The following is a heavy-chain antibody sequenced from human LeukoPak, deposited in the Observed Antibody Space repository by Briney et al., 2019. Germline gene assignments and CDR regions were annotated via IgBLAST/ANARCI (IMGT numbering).Heavy chain of an antibody. D-gene: IGHD3-22*01. J-gene: IGHJ3*02. CDR3: ARLRDYYDSSGYYSLFRHDAFDI. CDR1: GGSISSGDYY. CDR2: IYYSGST. Sequence: SQTLSLTCTVSGGSISSGDYYWSWIRQPPGKGLEWIGYIYYSGSTYYNPSLKSRVTISVDTSKNQFSLKLSSVTAADTAVYYCARLRDYYDSSGYYSLFRHDAFDIWGQGTMVTVSS. V-gene: IGHV4-30-4*08.